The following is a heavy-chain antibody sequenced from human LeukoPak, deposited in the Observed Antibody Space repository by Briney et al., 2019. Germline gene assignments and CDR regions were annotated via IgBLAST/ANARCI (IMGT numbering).Heavy chain of an antibody. D-gene: IGHD6-13*01. CDR1: GYTFTSYG. CDR3: AGAELVTGWYSSSGEEYWFDP. J-gene: IGHJ5*02. V-gene: IGHV1-18*01. Sequence: ASVKVSCKASGYTFTSYGISWVRQAPGQGLEWMGWISAYNGNTNYAQKLQGRVTMTTDTSTSTAYMELRSLRSDDTAVYYCAGAELVTGWYSSSGEEYWFDPWGQGTPVTVSS. CDR2: ISAYNGNT.